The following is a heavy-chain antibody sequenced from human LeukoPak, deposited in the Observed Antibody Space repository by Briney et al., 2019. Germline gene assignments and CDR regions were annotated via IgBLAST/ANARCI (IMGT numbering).Heavy chain of an antibody. J-gene: IGHJ3*02. D-gene: IGHD3-3*01. CDR2: MNPNSGNT. V-gene: IGHV1-8*01. CDR3: ARGYASLPHYDFWSTYNAFDI. CDR1: GYTFTSYD. Sequence: ASVKVSCKASGYTFTSYDINWVRQATGQGLEWMGWMNPNSGNTGYAQKFQGRVTMTRNTSISTAYMELSSQRSEDAAVYYCARGYASLPHYDFWSTYNAFDIWGQGTMVTVSS.